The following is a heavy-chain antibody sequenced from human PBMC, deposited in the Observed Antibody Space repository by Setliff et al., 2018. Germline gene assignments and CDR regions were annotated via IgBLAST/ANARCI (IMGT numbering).Heavy chain of an antibody. Sequence: PGGSLRLSCAASGFNFSGYGMHWVRQAPGKGLEWVAVILFDGSRNYYADSVKGRFTISRDNSKNTLYLQMNSLRAEDTAVYYCATDGVQNYNLDYWGQGTLVTVSS. CDR3: ATDGVQNYNLDY. CDR2: ILFDGSRN. V-gene: IGHV3-30*02. CDR1: GFNFSGYG. J-gene: IGHJ4*02. D-gene: IGHD1-1*01.